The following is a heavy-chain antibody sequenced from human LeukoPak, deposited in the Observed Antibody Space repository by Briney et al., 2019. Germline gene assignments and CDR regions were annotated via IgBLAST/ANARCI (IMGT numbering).Heavy chain of an antibody. CDR3: ARLWFGDLAFDP. J-gene: IGHJ5*02. CDR1: GGSISSSSYY. V-gene: IGHV4-39*01. Sequence: SETLSLTCTVSGGSISSSSYYWGWLRQPPGKGLEWIGRIYYSGSTYYNPSLKSRVTISVDTSKNPFSLKLSFVTAADTAVYYCARLWFGDLAFDPWGQGTLVTVSS. D-gene: IGHD3-10*01. CDR2: IYYSGST.